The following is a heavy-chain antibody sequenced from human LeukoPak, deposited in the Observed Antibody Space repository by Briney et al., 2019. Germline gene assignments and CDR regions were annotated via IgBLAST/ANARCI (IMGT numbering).Heavy chain of an antibody. CDR1: GFTVSSNY. Sequence: PGGSLRLSCAASGFTVSSNYMSWVRQAPGKGLEWVSVIYSGGSTYYADSVKGRFTISRDNSKNTLYLQMNSLRAEDTAVYYCAKSSYYYDSSGYYDWGQGTLVTVSS. CDR3: AKSSYYYDSSGYYD. CDR2: IYSGGST. V-gene: IGHV3-66*01. D-gene: IGHD3-22*01. J-gene: IGHJ4*02.